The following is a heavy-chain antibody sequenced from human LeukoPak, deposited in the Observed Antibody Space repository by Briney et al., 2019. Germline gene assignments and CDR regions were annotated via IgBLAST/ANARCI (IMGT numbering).Heavy chain of an antibody. CDR3: ARGYSSPWDRYFDY. V-gene: IGHV3-21*01. D-gene: IGHD5-18*01. J-gene: IGHJ4*02. Sequence: PGGSLRLSCAASGFTVSSNYMSWVRQAPGKGLEWVSSISSSSSYIYYADSVKGRFTISRDNAKNSLYLQMNSLRAEDTAVYYCARGYSSPWDRYFDYWGQGTLVTVSS. CDR1: GFTVSSNY. CDR2: ISSSSSYI.